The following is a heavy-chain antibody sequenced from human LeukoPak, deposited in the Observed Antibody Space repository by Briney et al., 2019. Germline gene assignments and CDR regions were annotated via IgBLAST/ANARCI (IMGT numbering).Heavy chain of an antibody. D-gene: IGHD5-24*01. CDR2: INPNSGGT. CDR1: GYTFTGYY. V-gene: IGHV1-2*06. CDR3: ARHVEMATILNFDY. J-gene: IGHJ4*02. Sequence: ASVKVSCKASGYTFTGYYMHWVRQAPGQGLEWMGRINPNSGGTNYAQKFQGRVTMTSDTSISTAYMELSRLRSDDTAVYYCARHVEMATILNFDYWGQGTLVAVSS.